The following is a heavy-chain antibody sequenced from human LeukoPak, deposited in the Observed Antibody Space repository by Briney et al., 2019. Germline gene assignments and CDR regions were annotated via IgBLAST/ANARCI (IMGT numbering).Heavy chain of an antibody. CDR2: IVVGSGNT. D-gene: IGHD3-22*01. CDR1: GFTFTSSA. J-gene: IGHJ3*02. Sequence: GASVKVSCKASGFTFTSSAMQWVRQARGQRLEWIGWIVVGSGNTNYAQKFQERVTITRDMSTSTAYMELGSLRSEDTAVYYCAAVETSGSSGYYVNAFDIWGQGTMVTVSS. V-gene: IGHV1-58*02. CDR3: AAVETSGSSGYYVNAFDI.